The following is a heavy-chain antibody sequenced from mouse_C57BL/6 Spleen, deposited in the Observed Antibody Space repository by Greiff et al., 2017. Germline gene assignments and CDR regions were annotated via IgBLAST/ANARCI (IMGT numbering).Heavy chain of an antibody. CDR3: ARWMDGSSFDY. D-gene: IGHD1-1*01. Sequence: QVQLKESGAELVKPGASVKISCKASGYSFSSYWMNWVKQRPGKGLEWIGQIYPGDGDTNYNGKFKGKATLTADKSSSTAYMQLSSLTSEDSAVYFCARWMDGSSFDYWGQGTTRTVSS. J-gene: IGHJ2*01. V-gene: IGHV1-80*01. CDR1: GYSFSSYW. CDR2: IYPGDGDT.